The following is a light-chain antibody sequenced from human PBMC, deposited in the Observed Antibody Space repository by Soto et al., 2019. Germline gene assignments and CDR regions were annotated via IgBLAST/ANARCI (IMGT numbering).Light chain of an antibody. V-gene: IGLV2-8*01. CDR3: SSYGGSNNYVL. Sequence: QSALTQPASVSGSPGQSITISCTGTSSDVGSYTLVSWYQQHPGEAPKLIIYDVNKRPSGVPDRFSGSKSGNTASLTVSGLQTEDEGDYYCSSYGGSNNYVLFGGGTKLTVL. CDR1: SSDVGSYTL. J-gene: IGLJ2*01. CDR2: DVN.